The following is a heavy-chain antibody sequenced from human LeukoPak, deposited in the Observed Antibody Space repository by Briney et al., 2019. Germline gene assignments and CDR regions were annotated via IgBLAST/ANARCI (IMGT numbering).Heavy chain of an antibody. V-gene: IGHV4-34*01. CDR1: GGSFSGYY. D-gene: IGHD2-2*01. Sequence: PSETLSLTCAVYGGSFSGYYWSWIRQPPGKGLEWIGEINHSGSTNYNPSLKSRVTISVDTSKNQFSLKLSSVTAADTAVYCCARQGWYCSSTSCYGGTFDPWGQGTLVTVSS. CDR3: ARQGWYCSSTSCYGGTFDP. J-gene: IGHJ5*02. CDR2: INHSGST.